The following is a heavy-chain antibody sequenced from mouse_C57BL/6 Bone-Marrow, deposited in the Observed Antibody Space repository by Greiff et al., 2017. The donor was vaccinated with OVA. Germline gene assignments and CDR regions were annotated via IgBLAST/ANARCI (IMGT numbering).Heavy chain of an antibody. Sequence: VKLMESGPELVKPGASVKISCKASGYAFSSSWMNWVKQRPGKGLEWIGRIYPGDGDTNYNGKFKGKATLTADKSSSTAYMQLSSLTSEDSAVYFCARSQLRPSMDYWGQGTSVTVSS. J-gene: IGHJ4*01. V-gene: IGHV1-82*01. D-gene: IGHD3-2*02. CDR3: ARSQLRPSMDY. CDR2: IYPGDGDT. CDR1: GYAFSSSW.